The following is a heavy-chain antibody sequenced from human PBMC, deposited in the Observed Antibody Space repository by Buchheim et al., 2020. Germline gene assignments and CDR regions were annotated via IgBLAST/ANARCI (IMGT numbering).Heavy chain of an antibody. D-gene: IGHD2-2*01. CDR2: INYSGVT. V-gene: IGHV4-34*02. J-gene: IGHJ5*02. Sequence: QVHIQQWGAGLLKPSETLSLTCAVYGGHFSGYYWSWIRQSTAQGLEWIGEINYSGVTNFNPSLKSRVHISIDTSKNQISLNLTSVTAADTAVYFCATLVPAARRPWGPGTL. CDR1: GGHFSGYY. CDR3: ATLVPAARRP.